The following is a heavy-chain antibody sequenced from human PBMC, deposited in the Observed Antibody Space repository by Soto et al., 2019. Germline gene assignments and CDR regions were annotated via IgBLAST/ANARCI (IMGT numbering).Heavy chain of an antibody. Sequence: QITLKESGPTLVKPTQTLTLTCTFSGFSFGVSGVGVGWIRQPPGKALEWLALVFWHDDKRYNPSLRSRLTITKDAPKNQVVLTTTNMDPLDTAKYVCARAYTYDFDYWGQGTLVSVSS. CDR1: GFSFGVSGVG. D-gene: IGHD5-18*01. CDR2: VFWHDDK. J-gene: IGHJ4*02. V-gene: IGHV2-5*01. CDR3: ARAYTYDFDY.